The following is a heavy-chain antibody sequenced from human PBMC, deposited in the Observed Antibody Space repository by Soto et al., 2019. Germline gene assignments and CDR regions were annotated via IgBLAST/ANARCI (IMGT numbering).Heavy chain of an antibody. D-gene: IGHD3-9*01. Sequence: GGSLRLSCAAPGFTFSNAWMNWVRQAPGKGLEWVGRIKSKTDGGTTDYAAPVKGRFTISRDDSKNTLYLQMNSLRAEDTAVYYCVVGMGDILTGYRNGFDYWGQGTLVTVSS. CDR1: GFTFSNAW. V-gene: IGHV3-15*07. CDR2: IKSKTDGGTT. CDR3: VVGMGDILTGYRNGFDY. J-gene: IGHJ4*02.